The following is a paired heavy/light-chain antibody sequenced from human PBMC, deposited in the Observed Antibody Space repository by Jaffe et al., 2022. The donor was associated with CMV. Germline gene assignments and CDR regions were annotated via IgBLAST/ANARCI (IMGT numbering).Light chain of an antibody. J-gene: IGKJ2*01. CDR3: QQYYGAPYT. Sequence: DIVMTQSPDSLAVSLGERATINCKSSQSVLYSSNNKNYLAWYQQKPGQPPRVLIYWASTRESGVPDRFSGSGSGTDFTLTISRLQAEDVAVYYCQQYYGAPYTFGQGTKLEIK. CDR2: WAS. V-gene: IGKV4-1*01. CDR1: QSVLYSSNNKNY.
Heavy chain of an antibody. Sequence: QVQLVQSGAEVKKPGASVKVSCKASGYTFTRYYMHWVRQAPGQGLEWMGTINPSGGATSYAQQLQDRVTMTRDTSTSTVYMELSSLISEDTAVYYCARDYYDRSGWFDCWGQGTLVTVSS. CDR3: ARDYYDRSGWFDC. V-gene: IGHV1-46*04. D-gene: IGHD3-22*01. J-gene: IGHJ4*02. CDR2: INPSGGAT. CDR1: GYTFTRYY.